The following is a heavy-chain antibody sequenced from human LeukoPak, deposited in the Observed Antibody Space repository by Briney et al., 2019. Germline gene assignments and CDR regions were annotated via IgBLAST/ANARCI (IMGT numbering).Heavy chain of an antibody. D-gene: IGHD1-26*01. Sequence: GASVKVSCKVSGYTLTESSMHWVRQAPGKGLEWMGGFDPEDGETIYAQKFQGRVTLTEDTSTDTAYMELSSLRSEDTAVYYCATVRGSYWDLDYWGQGTLVTVSS. CDR3: ATVRGSYWDLDY. CDR1: GYTLTESS. J-gene: IGHJ4*02. CDR2: FDPEDGET. V-gene: IGHV1-24*01.